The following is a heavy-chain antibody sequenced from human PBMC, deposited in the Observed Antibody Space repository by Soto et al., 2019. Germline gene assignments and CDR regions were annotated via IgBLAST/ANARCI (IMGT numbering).Heavy chain of an antibody. CDR2: IYSGGST. J-gene: IGHJ1*01. D-gene: IGHD3-22*01. Sequence: EVQLVESGGGLIQPGGSLRLSCAASGFTVSSNYMSWVRQAPGKGLEWVSVIYSGGSTYYADSVKGRFTISRDNSKNTLYLQMNSLRAEDTAVYYFARDRVESGYPEYFQHWGQGTLVPVSS. V-gene: IGHV3-53*01. CDR3: ARDRVESGYPEYFQH. CDR1: GFTVSSNY.